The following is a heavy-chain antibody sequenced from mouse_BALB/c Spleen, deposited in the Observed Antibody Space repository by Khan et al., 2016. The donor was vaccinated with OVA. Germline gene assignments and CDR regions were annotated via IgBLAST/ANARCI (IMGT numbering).Heavy chain of an antibody. CDR2: IAPGSGST. CDR3: ASSNYYGSGLYAIDY. V-gene: IGHV1S41*01. CDR1: GYTFTSYW. J-gene: IGHJ4*01. D-gene: IGHD1-1*01. Sequence: DLVKPGASVKLSCKASGYTFTSYWINWIKQRTGQGLEWIGRIAPGSGSTSYNEMFKNKAILTVDTFSSTAYIQFSSLSSEDSAVFFCASSNYYGSGLYAIDYWGQGTSVTVSS.